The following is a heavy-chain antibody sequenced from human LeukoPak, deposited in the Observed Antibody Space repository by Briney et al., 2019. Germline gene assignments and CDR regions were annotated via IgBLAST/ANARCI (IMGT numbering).Heavy chain of an antibody. J-gene: IGHJ6*02. D-gene: IGHD1-26*01. CDR3: ARDLTGATRYYGMDV. Sequence: SVKVSCKASGYTFTGYYMHWVRQAPGQGLEWMGRIIPILGIANYAQKFQGRVTITADKSTSTAYMELSSLRSEDTAVYYCARDLTGATRYYGMDVWGQGTTVTISS. CDR2: IIPILGIA. CDR1: GYTFTGYY. V-gene: IGHV1-69*04.